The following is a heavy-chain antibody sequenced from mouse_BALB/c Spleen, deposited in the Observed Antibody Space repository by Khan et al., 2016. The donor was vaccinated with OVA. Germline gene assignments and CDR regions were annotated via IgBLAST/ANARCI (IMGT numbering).Heavy chain of an antibody. CDR1: GYSITSEYA. Sequence: EVQLVESGPGLVKPSQSLSLTCTVTGYSITSEYAWNWIRQFPGNKLEWMGYINYSGNTRFNPSLKSRTSITRDTSKNQFFLQLNSVTTEDTATYYCARTARIKYWGQGTTLTVSS. CDR2: INYSGNT. J-gene: IGHJ2*01. V-gene: IGHV3-2*02. CDR3: ARTARIKY. D-gene: IGHD1-2*01.